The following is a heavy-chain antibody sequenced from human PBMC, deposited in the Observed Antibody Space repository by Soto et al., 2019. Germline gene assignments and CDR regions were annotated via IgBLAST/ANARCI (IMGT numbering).Heavy chain of an antibody. CDR1: GYTFTGYY. Sequence: ASVKVSCKASGYTFTGYYMRWVRQAPGQGLEWMGWINPNSGGTNYAQKFQGRVTMTRDTSISTAYMELSRRRADDTAVYYCARSEYQLLSYYYYGMDVWGQGTTVTVSS. J-gene: IGHJ6*02. V-gene: IGHV1-2*02. CDR2: INPNSGGT. D-gene: IGHD2-2*01. CDR3: ARSEYQLLSYYYYGMDV.